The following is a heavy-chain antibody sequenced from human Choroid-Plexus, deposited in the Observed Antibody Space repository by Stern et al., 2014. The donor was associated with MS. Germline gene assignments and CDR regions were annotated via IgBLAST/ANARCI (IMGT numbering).Heavy chain of an antibody. Sequence: QITLKESGPRLVKPTQTLTLTCTFSGFSLNTDGLGVGWLRQPPGKALEWLALIYWDDDKRYSPSLTNRLTITKDTSKNQVVLTMTNMDFVDTATYFCAHGSEYWSAHPDYWGQGIPDTVSS. CDR3: AHGSEYWSAHPDY. D-gene: IGHD2-15*01. J-gene: IGHJ4*02. CDR2: IYWDDDK. V-gene: IGHV2-5*02. CDR1: GFSLNTDGLG.